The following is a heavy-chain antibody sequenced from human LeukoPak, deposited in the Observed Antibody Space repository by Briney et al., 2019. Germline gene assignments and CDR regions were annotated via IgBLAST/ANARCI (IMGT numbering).Heavy chain of an antibody. Sequence: PGGSLRLSCAASGFTFSSYEMNWVRQAPGKGLEWVSYISSSGSTIYYADSVKGRFTISRDNAKNSLYLQMNSLRAEDTAVYYCARGSSGSYYYYYMDVWGKGTTVTISS. CDR3: ARGSSGSYYYYYMDV. J-gene: IGHJ6*03. V-gene: IGHV3-48*03. CDR2: ISSSGSTI. D-gene: IGHD1-26*01. CDR1: GFTFSSYE.